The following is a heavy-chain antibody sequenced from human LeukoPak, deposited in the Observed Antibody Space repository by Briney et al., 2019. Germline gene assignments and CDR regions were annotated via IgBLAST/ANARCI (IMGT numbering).Heavy chain of an antibody. CDR3: AKDPYCGNDCHRAAG. CDR1: GFTFGDYA. J-gene: IGHJ4*02. Sequence: GGSLRLSCTASGFTFGDYAMSWVRQAPGKGLEWVANIKQDGSEKYYVDSVKGRFTISRDNSKNTLFLQMNSLRAEDTAVYYCAKDPYCGNDCHRAAGWGQGTLVTVSS. V-gene: IGHV3-7*01. CDR2: IKQDGSEK. D-gene: IGHD2-21*01.